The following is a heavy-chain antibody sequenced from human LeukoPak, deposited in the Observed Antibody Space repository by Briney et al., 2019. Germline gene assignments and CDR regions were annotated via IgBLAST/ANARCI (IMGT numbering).Heavy chain of an antibody. V-gene: IGHV4-59*01. J-gene: IGHJ4*02. Sequence: SETLSLTCTVSGGSISSYYWSWIRQPPGKGLEWIGYIYYSGSTNYNPSLKGRVTISVDTSKNQFSLKLSSVTAADTAVYYCASSGSYYYFDYWGQGTLVTVSS. CDR3: ASSGSYYYFDY. CDR1: GGSISSYY. CDR2: IYYSGST. D-gene: IGHD1-26*01.